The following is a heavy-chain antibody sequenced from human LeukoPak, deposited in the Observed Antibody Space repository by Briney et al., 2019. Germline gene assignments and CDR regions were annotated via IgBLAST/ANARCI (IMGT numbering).Heavy chain of an antibody. CDR1: GFTFSSYG. V-gene: IGHV3-33*01. J-gene: IGHJ4*02. D-gene: IGHD2-2*01. CDR3: VRDGEILVVPAATLAY. CDR2: IWYDGSNK. Sequence: GGSLRLSCAASGFTFSSYGMHWVRQAPGKGLEGVAVIWYDGSNKYYADSVKGRFTISRDNSKNTLYLQICSLRAEDTAVYYCVRDGEILVVPAATLAYWGQGSLVTVS.